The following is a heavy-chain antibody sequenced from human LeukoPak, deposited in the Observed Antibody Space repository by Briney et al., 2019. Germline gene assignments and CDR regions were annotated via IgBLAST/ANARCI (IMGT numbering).Heavy chain of an antibody. V-gene: IGHV3-49*03. CDR1: GFTFGDYV. J-gene: IGHJ4*02. CDR2: IGSKAYGGTT. CDR3: ARGGFSYYDFWSGYFDY. D-gene: IGHD3-3*01. Sequence: PGGSLRLSCTASGFTFGDYVMSWFRQVPGKGLEWVGFIGSKAYGGTTEYAASVKGRFTISRDDSKSIAYLQMNSLKTEDTAVYYCARGGFSYYDFWSGYFDYWGQGTLVTVSS.